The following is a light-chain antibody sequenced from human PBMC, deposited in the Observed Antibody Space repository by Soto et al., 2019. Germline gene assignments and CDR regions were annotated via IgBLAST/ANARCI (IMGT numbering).Light chain of an antibody. CDR3: QQIYSTPPT. Sequence: DIQMTQSPSSLSASVGDRVTITYRASQSISSYLNWYQQKPGKAPKLLIYAASSLQSGVPSRFSGSASGTDFTLTISSLQPEDFATYYCQQIYSTPPTFGQGTKLEIK. V-gene: IGKV1-39*01. CDR2: AAS. CDR1: QSISSY. J-gene: IGKJ2*01.